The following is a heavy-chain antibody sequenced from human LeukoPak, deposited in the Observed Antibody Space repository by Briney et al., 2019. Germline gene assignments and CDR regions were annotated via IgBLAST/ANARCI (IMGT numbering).Heavy chain of an antibody. CDR1: GGSISSYF. J-gene: IGHJ5*02. CDR2: IYYSGST. CDR3: ARVAARGLYPSWFDP. D-gene: IGHD6-6*01. V-gene: IGHV4-59*01. Sequence: PSETLSLTCTVSGGSISSYFWSWIRQPPGKGLEWIGYIYYSGSTNYNPSLKSRVTISVDTSKNQFSLKPSSVTAADTAVYYCARVAARGLYPSWFDPWGQGTLVTVSS.